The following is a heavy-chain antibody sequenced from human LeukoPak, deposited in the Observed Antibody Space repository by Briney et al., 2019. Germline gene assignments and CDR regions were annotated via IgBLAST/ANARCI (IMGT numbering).Heavy chain of an antibody. CDR3: ATDDYDSAVYSY. CDR2: IYTSGST. Sequence: SETLSLTCTVSGXSIRSSYWSWFRQPAGKGLEWIGRIYTSGSTNYNPSLKSRVTMSLDTSKNHFSLNLRSVTAADTAVYFCATDDYDSAVYSYWGQGTLVTVSS. D-gene: IGHD3-22*01. CDR1: GXSIRSSY. V-gene: IGHV4-4*07. J-gene: IGHJ4*02.